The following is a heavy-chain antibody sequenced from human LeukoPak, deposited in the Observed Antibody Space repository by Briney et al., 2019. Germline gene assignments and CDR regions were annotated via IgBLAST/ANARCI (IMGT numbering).Heavy chain of an antibody. CDR1: GGTFSSYA. CDR3: ARDRDIVVVVAATYHYYGMDV. V-gene: IGHV1-69*13. CDR2: IIPIFGTA. D-gene: IGHD2-15*01. Sequence: GASVKVSCKASGGTFSSYAISWVRQAPGQGLEWMGGIIPIFGTANYAQKFQGRVTITADESTSTAYVELSSLRSEDTAVYYCARDRDIVVVVAATYHYYGMDVWGQGTTVTVSS. J-gene: IGHJ6*02.